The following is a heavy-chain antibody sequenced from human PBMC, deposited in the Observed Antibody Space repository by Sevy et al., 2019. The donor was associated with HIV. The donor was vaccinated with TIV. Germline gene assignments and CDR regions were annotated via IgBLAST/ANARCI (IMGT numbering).Heavy chain of an antibody. J-gene: IGHJ4*02. CDR1: GFTFSSYG. CDR3: ARAKGDSYSTRWYDY. Sequence: GGSLRLSCAASGFTFSSYGMHWVRQAPGKGLEWVAVIWYAGSNKYYADFVKGRFTISRDNSKNTLYLQMNSLRAEDTAVYYCARAKGDSYSTRWYDYWGQGTLVTVSS. D-gene: IGHD6-19*01. V-gene: IGHV3-33*01. CDR2: IWYAGSNK.